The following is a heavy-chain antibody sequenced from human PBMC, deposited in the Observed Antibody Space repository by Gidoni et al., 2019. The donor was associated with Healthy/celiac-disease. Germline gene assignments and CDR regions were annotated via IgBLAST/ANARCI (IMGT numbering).Heavy chain of an antibody. V-gene: IGHV1-69*01. CDR1: GGTFSSYA. CDR3: ARDRVGDDYGGTGSSGGDAFDI. CDR2: IIPIFGTA. J-gene: IGHJ3*02. D-gene: IGHD4-17*01. Sequence: QVQLVQSGAEVKKPGSSVKVSCKASGGTFSSYAISWVRQAPGQGLEWMGGIIPIFGTANYAQKFQGRVTITADESTSTAYMELSSLRSEDTAVYYCARDRVGDDYGGTGSSGGDAFDIWGQGTMVTVSS.